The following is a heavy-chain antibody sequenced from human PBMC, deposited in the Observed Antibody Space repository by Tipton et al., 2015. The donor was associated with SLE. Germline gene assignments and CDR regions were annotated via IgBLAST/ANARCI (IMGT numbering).Heavy chain of an antibody. J-gene: IGHJ2*01. CDR3: ARGKYYDSSGYLPRYFNL. CDR2: INHSGST. CDR1: GGSFSGYY. D-gene: IGHD3-22*01. Sequence: LRLSCAVYGGSFSGYYWNWIRQSPGKGLEWIGEINHSGSTNYNPSLKSRVTISVDTSKNQFSLNLSSVTAADTAVYYCARGKYYDSSGYLPRYFNLWGRGTLVTVSS. V-gene: IGHV4-34*01.